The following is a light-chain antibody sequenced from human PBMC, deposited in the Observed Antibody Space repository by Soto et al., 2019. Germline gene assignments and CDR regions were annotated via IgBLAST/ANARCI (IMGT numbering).Light chain of an antibody. CDR1: QSISSY. Sequence: DIQMTQSPSSLSASLGDRVTITCGASQSISSYLNWYQQKPGKAPKLLIYAASSLQSGVPSRFSGSGSGTDFTLTISSLQPEDFATYYCQQSYSTPTFGQGTRLEN. CDR2: AAS. J-gene: IGKJ5*01. V-gene: IGKV1-39*01. CDR3: QQSYSTPT.